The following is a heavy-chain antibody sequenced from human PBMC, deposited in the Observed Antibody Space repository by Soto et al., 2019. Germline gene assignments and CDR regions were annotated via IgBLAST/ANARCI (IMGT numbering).Heavy chain of an antibody. Sequence: PSETLSLTCTVSGGSISSYYWSWIRQPPGKGLEWIGYIYYSGSTNYNPSLKSRVTISVDTSKNQFSLKLRSVTAADTAVYYCARARAYYDILTGYLGWFDPWGQGTLVTVSS. CDR2: IYYSGST. J-gene: IGHJ5*02. CDR1: GGSISSYY. V-gene: IGHV4-59*01. CDR3: ARARAYYDILTGYLGWFDP. D-gene: IGHD3-9*01.